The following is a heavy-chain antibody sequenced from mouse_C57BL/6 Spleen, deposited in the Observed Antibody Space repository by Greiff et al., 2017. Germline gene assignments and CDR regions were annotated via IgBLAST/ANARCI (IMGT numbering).Heavy chain of an antibody. D-gene: IGHD1-1*01. CDR3: ARGGSRNYYAMDY. Sequence: EVQLVESGPELVKPGDSVKISCKASGYSFTGYFMNWVMQSHGKSLEWIGRLHPYNGDTFYNQKFKGKATLTVDKSSSTAHMELRSLTSEDSAVYYYARGGSRNYYAMDYWGQGTSVTVSS. V-gene: IGHV1-20*01. J-gene: IGHJ4*01. CDR2: LHPYNGDT. CDR1: GYSFTGYF.